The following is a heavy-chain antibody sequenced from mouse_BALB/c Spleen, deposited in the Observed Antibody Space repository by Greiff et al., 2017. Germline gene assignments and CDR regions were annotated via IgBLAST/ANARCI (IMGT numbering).Heavy chain of an antibody. Sequence: EVQRVESGGGLVKPGGSLKLSCAASGFAFSSYDMSWVRQTPEKRLEWVAYISSGGGSTYYPDTLKGRFTISRDNAKNTLYLQMSSLKSEDTAMYYCARHDYEGFLAYWGQGTLVTVSA. V-gene: IGHV5-12-1*01. J-gene: IGHJ3*01. CDR2: ISSGGGST. D-gene: IGHD2-4*01. CDR1: GFAFSSYD. CDR3: ARHDYEGFLAY.